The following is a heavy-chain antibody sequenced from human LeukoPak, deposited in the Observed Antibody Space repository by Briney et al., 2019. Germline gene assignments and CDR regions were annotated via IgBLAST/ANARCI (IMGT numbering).Heavy chain of an antibody. CDR3: ARGRVNYYGSGAN. CDR1: GFDFKNTY. Sequence: GGSLRLSCAASGFDFKNTYMSWVRQAPGKGLEWVSSISSSSSYIYYADSVKGRFTISRDNAKNSLYLQMNSLRAEDTAVYYCARGRVNYYGSGANWGQGTLVTVSS. CDR2: ISSSSSYI. J-gene: IGHJ4*02. V-gene: IGHV3-21*01. D-gene: IGHD3-10*01.